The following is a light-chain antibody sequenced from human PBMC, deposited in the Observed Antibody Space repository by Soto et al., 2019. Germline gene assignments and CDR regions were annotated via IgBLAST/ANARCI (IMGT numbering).Light chain of an antibody. CDR1: SGHTNYA. CDR3: QTWGTGIVT. Sequence: QSVLTQSPSASASPGASVKLTCTLSSGHTNYAIAWHQQQPEKGPRFLMKINSDGSHSKGDGVPDRLSGSSSGAERYFTISSLEYEDDADYYCQTWGTGIVTFGGGTKVTVL. CDR2: INSDGSH. J-gene: IGLJ2*01. V-gene: IGLV4-69*01.